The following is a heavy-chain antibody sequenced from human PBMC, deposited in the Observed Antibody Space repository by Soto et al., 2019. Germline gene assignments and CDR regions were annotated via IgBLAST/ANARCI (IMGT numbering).Heavy chain of an antibody. CDR2: ISGSGGST. CDR1: GFTFSSYA. V-gene: IGHV3-23*01. J-gene: IGHJ4*02. CDR3: AKDLTHSSGWYDYFDY. D-gene: IGHD6-19*01. Sequence: PGGSLRLSCAASGFTFSSYAMSWVRQAPGKGLEWVSAISGSGGSTYYADSVKGRFTISRDNSKNTLYLQMNSLRAEDTAVYYCAKDLTHSSGWYDYFDYWGQGTLLTVSS.